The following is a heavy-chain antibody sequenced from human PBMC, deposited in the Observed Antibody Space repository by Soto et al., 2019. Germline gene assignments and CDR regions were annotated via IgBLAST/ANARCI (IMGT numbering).Heavy chain of an antibody. J-gene: IGHJ5*02. CDR3: TRSNWLDL. Sequence: QVQLQESGPGLVKPSETLSLTCTVSGGSMSGYYWSWIRQPPGKGLEWIGYIYSSGSTNYNPSLRSRLTISLDTSNSQFSLRLTSVTAADTAVYYCTRSNWLDLWGQGIPVTVSS. CDR1: GGSMSGYY. V-gene: IGHV4-59*13. CDR2: IYSSGST.